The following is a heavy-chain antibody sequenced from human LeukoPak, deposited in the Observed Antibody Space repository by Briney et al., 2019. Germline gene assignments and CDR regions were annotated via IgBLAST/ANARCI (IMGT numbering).Heavy chain of an antibody. V-gene: IGHV3-53*01. CDR2: IYSGGST. J-gene: IGHJ1*01. CDR3: ARAPDKYCSSTSCLGYFQH. CDR1: GFTVSSNY. D-gene: IGHD2-2*01. Sequence: GRSLRLSCAASGFTVSSNYMSWVRQAPGKGLEWVSVIYSGGSTNYADSVKGRFTISRDNSKNTLYLQMNSLRAEDTAVYYCARAPDKYCSSTSCLGYFQHWGQGTVVTVSS.